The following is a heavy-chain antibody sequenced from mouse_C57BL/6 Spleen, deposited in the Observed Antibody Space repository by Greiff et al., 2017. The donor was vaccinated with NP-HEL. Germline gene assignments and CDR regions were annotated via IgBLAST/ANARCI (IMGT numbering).Heavy chain of an antibody. D-gene: IGHD2-3*01. CDR2: IRNKANGYTT. V-gene: IGHV7-3*01. J-gene: IGHJ4*01. Sequence: EVQGVESGGGLVQPGGSLSLSCAASGFTFTDYYMSWVRQPPGKALEWLGFIRNKANGYTTEYSASVKGRFTISRDNSQSILYLQMNALRAEDSATYYCARSLFYDGYYYYAMDYWGQGTSVTVSS. CDR3: ARSLFYDGYYYYAMDY. CDR1: GFTFTDYY.